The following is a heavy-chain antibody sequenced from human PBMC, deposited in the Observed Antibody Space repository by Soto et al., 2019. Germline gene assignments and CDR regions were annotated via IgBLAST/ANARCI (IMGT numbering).Heavy chain of an antibody. V-gene: IGHV3-30*18. CDR2: ISYGGSNK. CDR1: GFTFSSYG. D-gene: IGHD2-2*01. CDR3: AKDRIGVVPDPQVYGYYSCYMDV. Sequence: QVQLVESGGGVVQPGRSLRLSCAASGFTFSSYGMHWVRQAPGKGLEWVAVISYGGSNKYYADSVKGRFTISRDNSKNSPYLKMNSLRAEDTAVYYGAKDRIGVVPDPQVYGYYSCYMDVWLQWTTLTVSS. J-gene: IGHJ6*03.